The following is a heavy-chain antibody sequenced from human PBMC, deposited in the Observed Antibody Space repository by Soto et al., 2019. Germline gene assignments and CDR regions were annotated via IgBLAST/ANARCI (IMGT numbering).Heavy chain of an antibody. CDR3: ARGRITTFGMVSRFFDS. CDR1: GGSISSYY. Sequence: PSETLSLTCTVSGGSISSYYWSWIRQPPGKGLEWIGYIYYSGSTNYNPSLKSRVTISVDTSKNQFSLKLSSVTAADTAVYYCARGRITTFGMVSRFFDSWGQGTLVTVS. CDR2: IYYSGST. J-gene: IGHJ4*02. D-gene: IGHD3-3*01. V-gene: IGHV4-59*01.